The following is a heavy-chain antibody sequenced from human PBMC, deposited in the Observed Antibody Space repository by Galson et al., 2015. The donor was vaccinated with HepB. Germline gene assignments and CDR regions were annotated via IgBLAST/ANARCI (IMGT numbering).Heavy chain of an antibody. CDR2: ISYDGSNK. Sequence: SLRLSCAASGFTFSSYAMHWVRQAPGKGLEWVAVISYDGSNKYYADSVKGRFTISRDNSKNTLYLQMNSLRAEDTAVYYCARDNGGNFWSGYYPFDPWGQGTLVTVSS. D-gene: IGHD3-3*01. CDR1: GFTFSSYA. CDR3: ARDNGGNFWSGYYPFDP. V-gene: IGHV3-30-3*01. J-gene: IGHJ5*02.